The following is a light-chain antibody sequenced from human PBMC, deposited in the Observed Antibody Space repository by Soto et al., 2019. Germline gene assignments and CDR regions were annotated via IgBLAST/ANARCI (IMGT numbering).Light chain of an antibody. J-gene: IGLJ1*01. CDR1: SSDVGGYNY. CDR2: DVS. Sequence: SVVTQPAPLFWSPGPSITIPRTGNSSDVGGYNYVSWYQQHPGKAPKLLIYDVSNRPSGVSNRFSGSKSGNTASLTISGLQAEDEADYYCSSYTTSSTLGVFGTGTKVTVL. CDR3: SSYTTSSTLGV. V-gene: IGLV2-14*01.